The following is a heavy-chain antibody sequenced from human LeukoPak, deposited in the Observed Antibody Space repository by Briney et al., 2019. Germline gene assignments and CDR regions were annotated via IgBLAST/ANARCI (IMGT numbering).Heavy chain of an antibody. Sequence: ASVKVSCKASGYTFTSYGISWVRQAPGQGLEWMGWISAYNGNTNYAQKLQGRVTMTEDTSTDTAYMELSSLRSEDTAVYYCAAYSVDIVVVNNWFDPWGQGTLVTVSS. CDR2: ISAYNGNT. J-gene: IGHJ5*02. D-gene: IGHD2-15*01. CDR1: GYTFTSYG. V-gene: IGHV1-18*01. CDR3: AAYSVDIVVVNNWFDP.